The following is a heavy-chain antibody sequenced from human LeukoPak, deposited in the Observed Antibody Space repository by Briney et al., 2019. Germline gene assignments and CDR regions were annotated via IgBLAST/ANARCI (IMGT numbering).Heavy chain of an antibody. CDR2: IIPILGIA. V-gene: IGHV1-69*04. CDR1: GGTFSSYA. Sequence: SVKVSCKASGGTFSSYAISWVRQAPGQGLEWMGRIIPILGIANYAQKFQGRVTITADKSTSTAYMELISLRSEDTAVYYCAREPILGYCSGGSCYSRGAYSDYWGQGTLVTVSS. D-gene: IGHD2-15*01. J-gene: IGHJ4*02. CDR3: AREPILGYCSGGSCYSRGAYSDY.